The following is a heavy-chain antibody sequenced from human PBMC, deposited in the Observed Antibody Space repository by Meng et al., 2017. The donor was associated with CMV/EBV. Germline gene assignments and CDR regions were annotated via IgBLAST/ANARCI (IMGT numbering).Heavy chain of an antibody. CDR2: ISWNSGSI. CDR1: GFTFDDYA. D-gene: IGHD6-19*01. Sequence: GGSLRLSCAASGFTFDDYAMHWVRQAPGKGLEWASGISWNSGSIGYADSVKGRFTISRDNAKNSLYLQMNSLRAEDTALYYCAKDGQWLVRAYFDYWGQGTLVTVSS. CDR3: AKDGQWLVRAYFDY. V-gene: IGHV3-9*01. J-gene: IGHJ4*02.